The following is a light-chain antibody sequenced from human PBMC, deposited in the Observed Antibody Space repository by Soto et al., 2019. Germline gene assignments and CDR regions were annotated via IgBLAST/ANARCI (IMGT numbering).Light chain of an antibody. CDR1: QGISSY. Sequence: AIRMTQSPSSLSASTGDRVTITCRASQGISSYLAWYQQKPGKAPKLLIYAASTLQSGVPSRFSGSGSGTDVTLTISCLQSEDFATYYCQQYYSYPWTFGQGPKVEIK. CDR3: QQYYSYPWT. CDR2: AAS. V-gene: IGKV1-8*01. J-gene: IGKJ1*01.